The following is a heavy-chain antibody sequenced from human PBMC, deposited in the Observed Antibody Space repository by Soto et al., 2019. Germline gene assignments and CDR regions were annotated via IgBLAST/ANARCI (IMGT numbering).Heavy chain of an antibody. CDR1: GASISSGDYY. D-gene: IGHD3-22*01. CDR2: IYYSGSN. Sequence: QVQLQESGPGLVKPSQTLSLTCTVSGASISSGDYYWTGIGQPPGKGLEWIGSIYYSGSNYYNPSLHGRVTISVNTSNNQFSRKLSSVTAADTAVYYCARASYDSSTYYLDYWGQGTLVTVSS. CDR3: ARASYDSSTYYLDY. V-gene: IGHV4-30-4*01. J-gene: IGHJ4*02.